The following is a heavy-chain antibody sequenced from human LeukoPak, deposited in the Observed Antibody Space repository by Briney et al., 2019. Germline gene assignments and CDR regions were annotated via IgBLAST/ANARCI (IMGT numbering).Heavy chain of an antibody. CDR3: ARGLKQQLVLSGGYFDY. CDR2: IIPIFGTA. Sequence: SVKVSCKASGYTFTSYGISWVRQAPGQGLEWMGGIIPIFGTANYAQKFQGRVTITTDESTSTAYMELSSLRSEDTAVYYCARGLKQQLVLSGGYFDYWGQGTLVTVSS. CDR1: GYTFTSYG. V-gene: IGHV1-69*05. D-gene: IGHD6-13*01. J-gene: IGHJ4*02.